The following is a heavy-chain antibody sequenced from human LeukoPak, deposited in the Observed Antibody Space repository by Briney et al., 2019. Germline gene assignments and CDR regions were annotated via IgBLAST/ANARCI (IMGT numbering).Heavy chain of an antibody. D-gene: IGHD3-22*01. CDR2: ISSSSSYI. CDR3: AKDFGITMIVVVISHFDY. J-gene: IGHJ4*02. Sequence: GGSLRLSCAASGFTFSSYSMNWVRQAPGKGLEWVSSISSSSSYIYYADSVKGRFTISRGNAKNSLYLQMNSLRAEDTAVYYCAKDFGITMIVVVISHFDYWGQGTLVTVSS. CDR1: GFTFSSYS. V-gene: IGHV3-21*04.